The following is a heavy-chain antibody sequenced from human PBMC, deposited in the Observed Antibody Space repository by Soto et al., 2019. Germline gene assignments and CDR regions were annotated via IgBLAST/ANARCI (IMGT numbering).Heavy chain of an antibody. CDR1: GFSLTTSGVG. CDR2: IYWDDDK. J-gene: IGHJ5*02. CDR3: AHRTTTVTWWFDP. Sequence: QITLKESGPTLVKPTQTLTLTCTFSGFSLTTSGVGVGWIRQPPGKALEWLALIYWDDDKRYSPSLKSRLTITKDPSKTPVVLTMPNMDPADTAPYFCAHRTTTVTWWFDPWGQGTLVTVSS. V-gene: IGHV2-5*02. D-gene: IGHD4-17*01.